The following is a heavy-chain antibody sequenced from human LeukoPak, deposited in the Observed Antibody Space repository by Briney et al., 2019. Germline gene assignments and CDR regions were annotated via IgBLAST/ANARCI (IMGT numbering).Heavy chain of an antibody. CDR1: GYSFTSYA. J-gene: IGHJ4*02. CDR2: INTGTGNP. D-gene: IGHD3-10*01. Sequence: ASVKVSCKTSGYSFTSYAMNWVRQAPGQGLEFMGWINTGTGNPTYAQGFTGRFVFSLDTSVSTAYLQISTLKPEDTAVYYCASFGAHSFDYWGQGTLVTVSS. V-gene: IGHV7-4-1*02. CDR3: ASFGAHSFDY.